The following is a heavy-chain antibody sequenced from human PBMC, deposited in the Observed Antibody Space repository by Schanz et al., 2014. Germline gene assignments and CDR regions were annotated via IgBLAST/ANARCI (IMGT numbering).Heavy chain of an antibody. CDR1: GFTFSSYG. Sequence: LVESGGGVVQPGRSLRLSCAASGFTFSSYGMHWVRQVPGKGLGWVAVVCYDGSKKYYADSVKGRFTTSRDNSKNAMYLQMNSLSAEDTAVYYCVKDLQRELLRDDHYYGMDVWGQGTTVTVSS. J-gene: IGHJ6*02. CDR2: VCYDGSKK. CDR3: VKDLQRELLRDDHYYGMDV. V-gene: IGHV3-33*06. D-gene: IGHD1-26*01.